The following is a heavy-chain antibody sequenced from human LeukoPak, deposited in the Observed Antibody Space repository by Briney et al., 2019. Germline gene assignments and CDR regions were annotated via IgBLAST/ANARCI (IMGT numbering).Heavy chain of an antibody. CDR3: AREGPWIVGATTAPPDYYYYGMDV. CDR1: GFTFSDYY. CDR2: ISSSGSTI. Sequence: GGSLRLSCAASGFTFSDYYMSWIRQAPGKGLEWVSYISSSGSTIYYADSVKGRFTISRDNAKNTLYLQMNSLRAEDTAVYYCAREGPWIVGATTAPPDYYYYGMDVWGQGTTVTVSS. V-gene: IGHV3-11*01. D-gene: IGHD1-26*01. J-gene: IGHJ6*02.